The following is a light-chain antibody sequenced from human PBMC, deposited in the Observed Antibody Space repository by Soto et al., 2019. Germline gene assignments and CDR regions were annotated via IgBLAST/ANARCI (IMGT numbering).Light chain of an antibody. Sequence: GLTQSPRTLSLSLGELGTLRCRATERIFSDYLGWYQQKPGQAPRLLIYGTSSRATGIPDRFSGSGSGTDFTLTISRLEPEDFAVYYCPQYGNSPMTFGQGTRVDIK. V-gene: IGKV3-20*01. CDR1: ERIFSDY. CDR2: GTS. CDR3: PQYGNSPMT. J-gene: IGKJ5*01.